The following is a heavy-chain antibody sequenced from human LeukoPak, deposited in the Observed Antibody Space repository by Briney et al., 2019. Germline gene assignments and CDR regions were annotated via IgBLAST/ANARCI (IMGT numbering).Heavy chain of an antibody. V-gene: IGHV3-23*01. CDR3: AKVSRQQLVFDY. D-gene: IGHD6-13*01. CDR2: ISGSGGST. J-gene: IGHJ4*02. CDR1: GFTFSSYA. Sequence: PGGSLRLSCAASGFTFSSYAMSWVRQAPGKGLEGVSAISGSGGSTYYADSVKGRFTISRDNSKNTLYLQMNSLRAEDTAVYYCAKVSRQQLVFDYWGQGTLVTVSS.